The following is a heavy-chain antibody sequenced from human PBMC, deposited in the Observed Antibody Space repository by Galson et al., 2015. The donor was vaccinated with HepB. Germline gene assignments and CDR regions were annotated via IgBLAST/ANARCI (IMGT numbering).Heavy chain of an antibody. D-gene: IGHD3-22*01. Sequence: IGRIFPSGTTKYNPFLRGRVTMFIDKSKNQFSLELTSVTAADTAVYYCARICYYDCGGNQDWFDPWGQGTLVTVSS. V-gene: IGHV4-4*07. J-gene: IGHJ5*02. CDR2: IFPSGTT. CDR3: ARICYYDCGGNQDWFDP.